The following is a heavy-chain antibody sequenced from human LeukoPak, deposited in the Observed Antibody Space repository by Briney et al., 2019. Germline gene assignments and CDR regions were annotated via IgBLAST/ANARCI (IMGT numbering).Heavy chain of an antibody. CDR1: GFTFSSYA. V-gene: IGHV3-23*01. Sequence: GGSLRLSCAASGFTFSSYAMSWVRQAPGKGLEWVSAISGSGGSTYYADSVKGRFTISRDNSKNTLYLQMNSLRAEDTAVYYCARGARDDYTNRISAFDIWGQGTMVTVSS. J-gene: IGHJ3*02. CDR3: ARGARDDYTNRISAFDI. CDR2: ISGSGGST. D-gene: IGHD4-11*01.